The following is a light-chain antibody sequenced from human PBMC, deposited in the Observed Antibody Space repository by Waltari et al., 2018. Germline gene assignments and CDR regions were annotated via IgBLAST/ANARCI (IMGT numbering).Light chain of an antibody. Sequence: QSALTQPASVSGSPGQSITISCPGTSSDVGGYHYVSWYQHHPGKAPKLMIYEVSNRPSGVSNRFSGSKSGNTASLTISGLQAEDEGDYYCSSYAISRPWVFGGGTKLTVL. J-gene: IGLJ3*02. CDR1: SSDVGGYHY. V-gene: IGLV2-14*01. CDR3: SSYAISRPWV. CDR2: EVS.